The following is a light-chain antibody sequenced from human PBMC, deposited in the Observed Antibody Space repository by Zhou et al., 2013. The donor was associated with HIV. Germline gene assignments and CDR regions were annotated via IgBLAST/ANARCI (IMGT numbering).Light chain of an antibody. J-gene: IGKJ2*01. CDR1: QSIRNY. CDR3: QHLNSFPRT. Sequence: DIQMTQSPSSLSAFVGDRVTITCRASQSIRNYLNWYQHKPGKAPNLLIYAASTLQSGVPSRFSGSGSGTEFTLTISSLQPEDFASYYCQHLNSFPRTFGQGTKLEI. V-gene: IGKV1-9*01. CDR2: AAS.